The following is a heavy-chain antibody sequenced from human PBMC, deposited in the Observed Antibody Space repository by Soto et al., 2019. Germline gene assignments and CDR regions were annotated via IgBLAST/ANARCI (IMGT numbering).Heavy chain of an antibody. CDR3: ARDLAWKRGKVGRYYYGMDV. D-gene: IGHD1-1*01. V-gene: IGHV3-11*06. J-gene: IGHJ6*02. Sequence: QVLLVESGGGLVKPGGSLRLSCAASGFIFSDYYMSWVRQTPGTGLEWVSYISTRSTYTNYADSVKGRFTISRDNAKNSLYLQMDSLRVEDTAVYYCARDLAWKRGKVGRYYYGMDVWGQGTTVTVSS. CDR2: ISTRSTYT. CDR1: GFIFSDYY.